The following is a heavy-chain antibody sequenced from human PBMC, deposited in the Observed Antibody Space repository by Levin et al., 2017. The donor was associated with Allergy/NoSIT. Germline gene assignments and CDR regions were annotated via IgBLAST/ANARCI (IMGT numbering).Heavy chain of an antibody. CDR3: ARRGEYCSAGSCYSGGAFDY. J-gene: IGHJ4*02. D-gene: IGHD2-15*01. CDR2: IYPGDSDT. V-gene: IGHV5-51*01. Sequence: HGESLKISCKASGYSFTNYWIGWVRQMPGKGLEWMGIIYPGDSDTRYSPSFQGQVTISADKSTSTAYLQWSSLKASDTAMYFCARRGEYCSAGSCYSGGAFDYWGQGTLVTVSS. CDR1: GYSFTNYW.